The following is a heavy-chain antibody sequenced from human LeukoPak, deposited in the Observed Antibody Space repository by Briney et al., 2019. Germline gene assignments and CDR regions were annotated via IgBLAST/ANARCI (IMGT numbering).Heavy chain of an antibody. V-gene: IGHV3-53*01. CDR1: GFTVSSNY. CDR2: IYSGGST. J-gene: IGHJ4*02. D-gene: IGHD6-13*01. Sequence: GGSLRLSCAASGFTVSSNYMSWVRQAPGKGLEWVSVIYSGGSTYYADSVKGRFTISRDNAKNSLFLQMSSLRVEDTAVYYCARRSSGIAATDKIDFWGQGTPVTVSS. CDR3: ARRSSGIAATDKIDF.